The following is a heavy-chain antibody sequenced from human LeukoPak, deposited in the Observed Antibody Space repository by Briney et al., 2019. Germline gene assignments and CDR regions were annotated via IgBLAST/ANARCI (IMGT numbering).Heavy chain of an antibody. D-gene: IGHD5-12*01. V-gene: IGHV4-4*02. CDR1: GGSISSSNW. J-gene: IGHJ4*02. CDR2: IYHSGST. CDR3: ASRYSGYDSNDY. Sequence: SETLSLTCAVSGGSISSSNWWWWGRQPPGKGLEWIGEIYHSGSTNYNQSLKSRVTISVDKSKNQFSLKLSSVTAADTAVYYCASRYSGYDSNDYWGQGTLVTVSS.